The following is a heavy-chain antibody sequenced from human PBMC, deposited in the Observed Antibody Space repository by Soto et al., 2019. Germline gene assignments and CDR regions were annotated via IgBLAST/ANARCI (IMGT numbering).Heavy chain of an antibody. CDR3: AKDYRVVVVPADWFDP. Sequence: TGGSLRLSCAASGFTFSSYAMSWVRQAPGKGLEWVSAISGSGGSTYYADSVKGRFTVSRDNSKNTVFMQMNSLRAEDTAVYYCAKDYRVVVVPADWFDPWGEGTLVTVSS. J-gene: IGHJ5*02. CDR2: ISGSGGST. D-gene: IGHD2-2*01. CDR1: GFTFSSYA. V-gene: IGHV3-23*01.